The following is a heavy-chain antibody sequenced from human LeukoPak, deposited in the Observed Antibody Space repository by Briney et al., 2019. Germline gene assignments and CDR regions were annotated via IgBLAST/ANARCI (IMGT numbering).Heavy chain of an antibody. Sequence: SETLSLTCTVSGGSISSYYWSWIRQPPGQGLEWIGYIYSSGSTNDNPSLKSRVSRSVDTSKNQFSLKLSSVTAADTAVYYCARHFRFARYYYDSSESNWFDPWGQGTLVTVSS. CDR1: GGSISSYY. CDR2: IYSSGST. J-gene: IGHJ5*02. D-gene: IGHD3-22*01. V-gene: IGHV4-59*08. CDR3: ARHFRFARYYYDSSESNWFDP.